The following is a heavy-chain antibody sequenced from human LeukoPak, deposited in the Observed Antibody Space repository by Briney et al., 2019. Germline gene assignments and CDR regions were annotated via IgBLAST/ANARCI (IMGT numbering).Heavy chain of an antibody. CDR3: ARRSSGWNKYYFDY. Sequence: SETLSLTCAVPVGSISRDNWSWSRQPLGKGLGWIGYIYYSGSTNYNPSLKSRVTISVDTSKNQFSLKLSSVTAADTAVYYCARRSSGWNKYYFDYWGQGTLVTVSS. D-gene: IGHD6-19*01. V-gene: IGHV4-59*08. CDR1: VGSISRDN. J-gene: IGHJ4*02. CDR2: IYYSGST.